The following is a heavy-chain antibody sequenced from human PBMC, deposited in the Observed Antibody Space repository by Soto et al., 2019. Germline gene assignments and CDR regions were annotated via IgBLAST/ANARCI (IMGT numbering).Heavy chain of an antibody. V-gene: IGHV3-30-3*01. D-gene: IGHD6-19*01. Sequence: QLVESGGGVVQPGRSLRLSCVGSGFTFSTYAMHWVRQAPGKGLEWVADASYDGSIKYYTDSVKGRFTISRDNSKNTLYLEMNSLRRDDTAIYYCARDRAGSSWAFDIWGQVTLVSVSS. CDR3: ARDRAGSSWAFDI. J-gene: IGHJ4*02. CDR2: ASYDGSIK. CDR1: GFTFSTYA.